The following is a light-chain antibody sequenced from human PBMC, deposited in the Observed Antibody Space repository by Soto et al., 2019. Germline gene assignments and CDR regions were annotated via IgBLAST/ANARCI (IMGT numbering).Light chain of an antibody. CDR1: QSVSSSY. Sequence: EIVLTQSPGTLSLSPGERATLSCMASQSVSSSYLAWYQQKPGQAPRLLIYGASSRATGIPDRFSGSGSGTDFTITISRLEPEDFAVYYCQQYGSSPPWTFGQGTKVDIK. V-gene: IGKV3-20*01. CDR2: GAS. CDR3: QQYGSSPPWT. J-gene: IGKJ1*01.